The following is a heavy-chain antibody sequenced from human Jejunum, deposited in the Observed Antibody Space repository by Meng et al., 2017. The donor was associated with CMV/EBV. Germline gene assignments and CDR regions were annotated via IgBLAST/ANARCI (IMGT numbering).Heavy chain of an antibody. J-gene: IGHJ4*02. CDR2: IKNDGSFT. V-gene: IGHV3-74*01. Sequence: SLRLSCATSGFTFSSYWMHWVRQAPGKGLVWVSSIKNDGSFTACADSVKGRFTVSRDNAKNTVYLQMNSLTVEDAAVYYCGDFEAGWGQGTLVTVSS. D-gene: IGHD3-3*01. CDR3: GDFEAG. CDR1: GFTFSSYW.